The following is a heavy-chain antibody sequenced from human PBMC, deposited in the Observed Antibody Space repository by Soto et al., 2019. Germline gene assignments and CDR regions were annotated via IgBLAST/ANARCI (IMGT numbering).Heavy chain of an antibody. Sequence: QLQLQESGPGLVKPSETLSLTCTVSGGSISSSSYYWGWIRQPPGKGLKWIGSIYYSGSTYYNPSLKSRVTISVDTSKNQFSLKLSSVTAADTAVYYCARQGRGSSWYYYYYGMDVWGQGTTVTVSS. CDR2: IYYSGST. CDR1: GGSISSSSYY. CDR3: ARQGRGSSWYYYYYGMDV. J-gene: IGHJ6*02. V-gene: IGHV4-39*01. D-gene: IGHD6-13*01.